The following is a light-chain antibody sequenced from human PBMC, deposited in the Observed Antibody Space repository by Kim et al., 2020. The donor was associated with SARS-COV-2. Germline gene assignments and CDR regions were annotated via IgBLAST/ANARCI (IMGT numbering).Light chain of an antibody. CDR2: DNN. CDR1: SSNIGNNY. CDR3: GTWDSSLSAVV. Sequence: QSVLTQPPSVSAAPGQKVSIPCSGGSSNIGNNYVSWYQQFPGTAPKLLIYDNNKQPSGIPDRFSGSKSGTSATLGITGLQTGDEADYYCGTWDSSLSAVVFGGGTQLTVL. J-gene: IGLJ3*02. V-gene: IGLV1-51*01.